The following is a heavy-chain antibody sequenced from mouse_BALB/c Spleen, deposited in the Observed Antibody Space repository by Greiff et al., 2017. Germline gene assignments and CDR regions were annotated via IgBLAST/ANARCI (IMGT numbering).Heavy chain of an antibody. CDR2: ISYSGST. J-gene: IGHJ2*01. Sequence: EVQLQESGPGLVKPSQSLSLTCTVTGYSITSDYAWNWIRQFPGNKLEWMGYISYSGSTSYNPSLKSRISITRDTSKNQFFLQLNSVTTEDTATYYCAITTVAPYYFDYWGQGTTLTVSS. CDR3: AITTVAPYYFDY. V-gene: IGHV3-2*02. D-gene: IGHD1-1*01. CDR1: GYSITSDYA.